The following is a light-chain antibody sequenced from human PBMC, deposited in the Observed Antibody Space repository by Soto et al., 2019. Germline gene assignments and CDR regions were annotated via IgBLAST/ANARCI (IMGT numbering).Light chain of an antibody. V-gene: IGKV3-15*01. CDR1: QNIISN. CDR2: GAS. J-gene: IGKJ5*01. Sequence: EIVLTQSPATLSVSPGERATLSCRANQNIISNLAWYQQKLGQAPRLLIYGASTRATGIPARFSGSGSGTEFTLTISSLQSEDFAVYYCQQYSSWSPITFGQGTRLEIK. CDR3: QQYSSWSPIT.